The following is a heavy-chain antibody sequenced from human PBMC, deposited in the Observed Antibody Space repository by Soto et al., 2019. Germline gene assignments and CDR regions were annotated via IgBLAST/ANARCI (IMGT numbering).Heavy chain of an antibody. J-gene: IGHJ4*02. V-gene: IGHV5-51*01. CDR3: ARPVGATPTPLVDY. D-gene: IGHD1-26*01. CDR2: IYPGDSGT. Sequence: PGESLKISCKGSGYSFTSYWIGWVRQLPEKGLEWMGIIYPGDSGTRYSKSFQGQVTISADKSIRTAYLQWSSLKASYTAMYYCARPVGATPTPLVDYWGQGTLVTVSS. CDR1: GYSFTSYW.